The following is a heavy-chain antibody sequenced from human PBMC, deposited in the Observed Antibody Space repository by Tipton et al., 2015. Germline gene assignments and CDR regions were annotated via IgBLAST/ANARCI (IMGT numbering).Heavy chain of an antibody. CDR1: GGSISSSSYY. Sequence: LRLSCTVSGGSISSSSYYWGWIRQPPGKGLEWIGSIYYSGRTYYNPSLKSRATISVDTSKNQFSLKVSSVTAADTAVYYCACQDYDSLTRDYQTVDYWGQGTLVTVSS. D-gene: IGHD3-9*01. CDR2: IYYSGRT. CDR3: ACQDYDSLTRDYQTVDY. V-gene: IGHV4-39*01. J-gene: IGHJ4*02.